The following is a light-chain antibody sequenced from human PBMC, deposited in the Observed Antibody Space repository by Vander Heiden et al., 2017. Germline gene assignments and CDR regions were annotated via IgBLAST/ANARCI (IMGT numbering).Light chain of an antibody. CDR3: QQYDNLPLS. CDR1: QDISNY. Sequence: DIQMTQSPSSLSASVGDRVTITCQASQDISNYLNWYQQKPGKAPKLLIYDASNLETGVPSRFSGSGSGTDFTFTISSLQPEDIATYYCQQYDNLPLSFGGGINAKIK. V-gene: IGKV1-33*01. J-gene: IGKJ4*01. CDR2: DAS.